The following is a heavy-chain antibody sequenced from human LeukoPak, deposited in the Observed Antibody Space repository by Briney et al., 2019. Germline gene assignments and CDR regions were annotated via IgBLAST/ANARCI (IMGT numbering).Heavy chain of an antibody. CDR1: GYTFTGYY. Sequence: ASVKVSCKASGYTFTGYYMHWVRQAPGQGLEWMGRINPNSGGTNYAQKFQGRVTITADTSTDTAYMELSSLRSEDTAVYYCATDHDDIVVVPAAKKRQDLKNWGQGTLVTVSS. D-gene: IGHD2-2*01. CDR2: INPNSGGT. V-gene: IGHV1-2*06. CDR3: ATDHDDIVVVPAAKKRQDLKN. J-gene: IGHJ4*02.